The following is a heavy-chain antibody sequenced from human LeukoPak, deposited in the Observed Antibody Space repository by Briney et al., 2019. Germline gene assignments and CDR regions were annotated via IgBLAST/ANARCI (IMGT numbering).Heavy chain of an antibody. V-gene: IGHV3-11*01. D-gene: IGHD2-2*01. J-gene: IGHJ5*02. Sequence: KTGGSLRLSCAASGFTFSDYYMSWIRRAPGKGLEWVSYISGSGRTIYYADSVKGRFTISRDNAKNSLYLQMNSLRAEDTAVYYCARDIVVVPLVMGWFDPWGQGTLVTVSS. CDR2: ISGSGRTI. CDR3: ARDIVVVPLVMGWFDP. CDR1: GFTFSDYY.